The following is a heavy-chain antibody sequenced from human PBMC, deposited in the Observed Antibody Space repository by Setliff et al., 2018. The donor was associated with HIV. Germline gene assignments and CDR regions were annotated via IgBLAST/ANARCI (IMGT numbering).Heavy chain of an antibody. CDR2: IVSDGSGT. CDR1: GFFFSTYW. D-gene: IGHD6-13*01. J-gene: IGHJ4*02. CDR3: ARGVAAAGTDY. V-gene: IGHV3-74*01. Sequence: PGGSLRLSCAASGFFFSTYWMNWVRQAPGKGPQWVARIVSDGSGTSHADAVKGRFTISRDNAKNTLFLQMNSLRAEDSAMYYCARGVAAAGTDYWGQGTLVTVSS.